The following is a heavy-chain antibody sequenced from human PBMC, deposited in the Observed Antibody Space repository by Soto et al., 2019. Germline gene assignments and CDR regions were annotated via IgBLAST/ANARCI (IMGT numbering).Heavy chain of an antibody. V-gene: IGHV4-59*08. J-gene: IGHJ5*02. Sequence: PSETLSLTCTVSGGSISSYYWSWIRQPPGKGLEWIGYIYYSGSTNYNPSLKSRVTISVDTSKNQFSLKLSSVTAADTAVYYCARRGDYYGSGSYYNPNWFDPWGQGTLVTVSS. D-gene: IGHD3-10*01. CDR1: GGSISSYY. CDR2: IYYSGST. CDR3: ARRGDYYGSGSYYNPNWFDP.